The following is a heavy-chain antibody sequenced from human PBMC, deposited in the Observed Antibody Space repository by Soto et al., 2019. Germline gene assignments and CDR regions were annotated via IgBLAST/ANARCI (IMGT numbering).Heavy chain of an antibody. D-gene: IGHD2-15*01. CDR2: ISASGSTI. J-gene: IGHJ4*02. Sequence: EVQLVESGGGLVQPGGSLRVSCAASGFTFRSYSMNWVRQAPGKGLEWVSYISASGSTIYYAESVKGRFTISRDNAKNSLYLQMNSLRVEDTAVYYCARAQKVVAATYFDYWGQGTLVTVSS. CDR3: ARAQKVVAATYFDY. V-gene: IGHV3-48*01. CDR1: GFTFRSYS.